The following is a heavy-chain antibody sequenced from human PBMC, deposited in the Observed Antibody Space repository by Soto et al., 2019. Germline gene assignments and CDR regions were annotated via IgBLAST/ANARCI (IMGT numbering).Heavy chain of an antibody. V-gene: IGHV3-23*01. CDR1: GFTFSSYA. Sequence: PGGSLRLSCSASGFTFSSYAMSWVRPAPGKGLEWVSAISGSGGSTYYADSVKGRFTISRDNSKNTLYLQMNSLRAEDTAVYYCAKAIAVAAPSGYYYGMDVWGQGTTVTVSS. CDR3: AKAIAVAAPSGYYYGMDV. D-gene: IGHD6-19*01. CDR2: ISGSGGST. J-gene: IGHJ6*02.